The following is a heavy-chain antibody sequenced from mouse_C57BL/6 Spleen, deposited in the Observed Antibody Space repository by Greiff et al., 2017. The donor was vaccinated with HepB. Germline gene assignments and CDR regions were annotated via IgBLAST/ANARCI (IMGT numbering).Heavy chain of an antibody. CDR2: IDPSDSYT. J-gene: IGHJ2*01. CDR3: ARWGGGYYVDY. V-gene: IGHV1-69*01. CDR1: GYTFTSYW. D-gene: IGHD1-1*02. Sequence: QVQLQQPGAELVMPGASVKLSCKASGYTFTSYWMHWVKQRPGQGLEWIGEIDPSDSYTNYNQKFKGKSTLTVDKSSSTAYMQLSSLTSEDSAVYYSARWGGGYYVDYWGQGTTLTVSS.